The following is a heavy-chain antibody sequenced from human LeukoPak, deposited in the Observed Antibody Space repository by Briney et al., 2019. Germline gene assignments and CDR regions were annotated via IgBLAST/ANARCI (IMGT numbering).Heavy chain of an antibody. D-gene: IGHD3-9*01. CDR3: ARLAIFYGWFDP. CDR2: IYYSGST. J-gene: IGHJ5*02. Sequence: SETLSLTCTVSGGSISSSSYYWGWIRQPPGKGLEWIGSIYYSGSTYYNPSLKSRVTISVDTPKNQFSLKLSSVTAADTAVYYCARLAIFYGWFDPWGQGTLVTVSS. V-gene: IGHV4-39*01. CDR1: GGSISSSSYY.